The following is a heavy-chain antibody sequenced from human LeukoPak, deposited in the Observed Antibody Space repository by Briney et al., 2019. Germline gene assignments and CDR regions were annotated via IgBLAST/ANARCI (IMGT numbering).Heavy chain of an antibody. J-gene: IGHJ4*02. CDR1: GGSFTSYY. D-gene: IGHD4-17*01. Sequence: SETLSLTCSVFGGSFTSYYWSWIRQPPGKGPEWIGYIYNRGSTNYNPSLKSRVTMSVDTSKNQFSLKLSSVTAADTAVYYCAGASVTRVLFPDYWGQGTLVTVSS. CDR2: IYNRGST. CDR3: AGASVTRVLFPDY. V-gene: IGHV4-4*09.